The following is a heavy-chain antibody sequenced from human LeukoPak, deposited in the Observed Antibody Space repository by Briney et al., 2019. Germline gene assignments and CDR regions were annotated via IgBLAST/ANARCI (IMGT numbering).Heavy chain of an antibody. CDR2: ISYDGSNK. CDR3: ARVSQRYCSGGSCSLGYYGMDV. D-gene: IGHD2-15*01. J-gene: IGHJ6*04. V-gene: IGHV3-30*04. Sequence: PGSSLRPSCAASGFTFSSYAMHWVRQAPGKGLEWVAVISYDGSNKYYADSVKGRFTISRDNSKTTLYLQMNSLRAEDTAVYYCARVSQRYCSGGSCSLGYYGMDVWGKGTTVTVSS. CDR1: GFTFSSYA.